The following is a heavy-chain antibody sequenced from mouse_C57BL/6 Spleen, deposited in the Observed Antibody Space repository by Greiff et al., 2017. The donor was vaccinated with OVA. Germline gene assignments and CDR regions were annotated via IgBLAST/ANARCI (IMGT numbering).Heavy chain of an antibody. CDR1: GYTFTSYW. V-gene: IGHV1-7*01. CDR3: ARGSPWDY. J-gene: IGHJ2*01. CDR2: LNPSSGYT. Sequence: QVQLKQSGADLAKPGASVKLSCKASGYTFTSYWMHWVKQRPGQGLEWIGYLNPSSGYTKYNQKFKDKATLTADKSSSTANMQLSSLTYEDSAVYYCARGSPWDYWGQGTTLTVSS.